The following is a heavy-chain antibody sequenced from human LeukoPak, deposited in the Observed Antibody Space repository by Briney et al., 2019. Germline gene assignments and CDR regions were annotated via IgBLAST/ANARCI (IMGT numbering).Heavy chain of an antibody. Sequence: ASVTVSCTASGGTFSSYAISWVRQAPGQGLEWMGGIIPIFGTANYAQKFQGRVTITADESTSTAYMELSSLRSEDTAVYYCARGHSSGWLIDYWGQGTLVTVSS. CDR1: GGTFSSYA. J-gene: IGHJ4*02. CDR2: IIPIFGTA. CDR3: ARGHSSGWLIDY. V-gene: IGHV1-69*01. D-gene: IGHD6-19*01.